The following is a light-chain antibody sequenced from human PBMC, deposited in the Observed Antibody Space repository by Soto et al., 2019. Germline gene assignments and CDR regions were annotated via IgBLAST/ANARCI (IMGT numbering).Light chain of an antibody. V-gene: IGLV4-69*01. CDR2: LNSDGSH. CDR1: SGHSSYA. CDR3: QTWGTGIVV. Sequence: QLVLTQSTSASASLGASVKLTCTLSSGHSSYAIAWHQQQPEKGPRYLMKLNSDGSHSTGDGIPDRFSGSSSGAERYLTISSLQAEDEADYYCQTWGTGIVVFGGGTQLTVL. J-gene: IGLJ2*01.